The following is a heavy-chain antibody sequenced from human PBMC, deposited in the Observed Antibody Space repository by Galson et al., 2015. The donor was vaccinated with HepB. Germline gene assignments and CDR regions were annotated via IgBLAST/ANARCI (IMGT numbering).Heavy chain of an antibody. J-gene: IGHJ6*02. D-gene: IGHD3-16*01. Sequence: SLRLSCAASGFTFRSFGMSWVRQAPGKGLERISAISDSGGSTYYADTMKGRLTISRDNSKNILYLQMNSLRDEDTAVYYCARGGLFRYSYGMDVWGQGTTVTVSS. CDR3: ARGGLFRYSYGMDV. CDR1: GFTFRSFG. V-gene: IGHV3-23*01. CDR2: ISDSGGST.